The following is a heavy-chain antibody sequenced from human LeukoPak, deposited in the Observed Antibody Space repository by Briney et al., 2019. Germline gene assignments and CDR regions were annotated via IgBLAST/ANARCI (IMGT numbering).Heavy chain of an antibody. CDR1: GGTFSSYA. J-gene: IGHJ5*02. Sequence: ASVKVSCKASGGTFSSYAISWVRQAPGQGLQWMGGIIPIFGTANYAQKFQGRVTITADESTSTAYMELSSLRSEDTAVYYCARASLGYCSSTSCYREFDPWGQGTLVTVSS. V-gene: IGHV1-69*13. D-gene: IGHD2-2*02. CDR2: IIPIFGTA. CDR3: ARASLGYCSSTSCYREFDP.